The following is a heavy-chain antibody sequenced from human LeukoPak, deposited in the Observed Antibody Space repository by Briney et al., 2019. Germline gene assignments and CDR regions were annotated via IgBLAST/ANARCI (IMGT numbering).Heavy chain of an antibody. CDR1: GGSISSSSYY. V-gene: IGHV4-39*07. Sequence: NPSETLSLTCTVSGGSISSSSYYWGWIRQPPGKGLEWIGSIYYSGSTYYNPSLKSRVTISVDTSKNQFSLKLSSVTAADTAVYYCARDRVTTFGFSFDYWGQGTLVTVSS. J-gene: IGHJ4*02. CDR2: IYYSGST. CDR3: ARDRVTTFGFSFDY. D-gene: IGHD3-16*01.